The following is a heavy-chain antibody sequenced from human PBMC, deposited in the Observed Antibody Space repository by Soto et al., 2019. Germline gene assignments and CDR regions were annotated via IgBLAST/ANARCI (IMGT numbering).Heavy chain of an antibody. CDR3: ARHPSDFWFDP. J-gene: IGHJ5*02. CDR2: IYYSGST. CDR1: GGSISSSYYH. D-gene: IGHD2-21*02. V-gene: IGHV4-39*01. Sequence: SETLSLTCTVSGGSISSSYYHWGWIRQPPGKGLEWIGSIYYSGSTYYNPSLKSRVTVSVDTSKNQFSLKLSSVTAADTAVYYCARHPSDFWFDPWGQGTLVPVSS.